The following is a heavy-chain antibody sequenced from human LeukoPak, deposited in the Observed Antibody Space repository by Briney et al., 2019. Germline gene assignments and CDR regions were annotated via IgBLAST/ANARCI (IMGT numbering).Heavy chain of an antibody. Sequence: SVKVSCKASGGTFSSYAISWVRQAPGQGLEWMGGIIPIFGTANYAQKFQGRVTITADESTSTAYMELSSLRSEDTAVYYCARDSDYCSGGSCQDWFDPWGQGTLVTVSS. CDR1: GGTFSSYA. V-gene: IGHV1-69*13. CDR3: ARDSDYCSGGSCQDWFDP. J-gene: IGHJ5*02. D-gene: IGHD2-15*01. CDR2: IIPIFGTA.